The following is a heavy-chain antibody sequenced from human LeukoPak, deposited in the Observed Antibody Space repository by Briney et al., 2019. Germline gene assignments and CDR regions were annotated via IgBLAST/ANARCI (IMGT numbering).Heavy chain of an antibody. CDR1: GYTFTSYD. CDR2: MNPNSGNT. Sequence: ASVKVSCKASGYTFTSYDINWVRQATGQGLEWMGWMNPNSGNTGYAQKFRGRVTMTRNTSISTAYMELSSLRSEDTAVYYCARALAARRYYYYYMDVWGKGTTVTVSS. D-gene: IGHD6-6*01. CDR3: ARALAARRYYYYYMDV. V-gene: IGHV1-8*01. J-gene: IGHJ6*03.